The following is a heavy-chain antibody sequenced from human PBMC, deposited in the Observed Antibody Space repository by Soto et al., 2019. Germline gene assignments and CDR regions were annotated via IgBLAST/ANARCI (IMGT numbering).Heavy chain of an antibody. CDR2: IGTAGDP. V-gene: IGHV3-13*05. CDR3: ARGRYYDILTGYNYYYYGMDV. J-gene: IGHJ6*02. Sequence: GGSLRLSCAASGFTFSSYDMHWVRQATGKGLEWVSAIGTAGDPYYPGSVKGRFTISRENAKNSSYLQMNSLRAGDTAVYYCARGRYYDILTGYNYYYYGMDVWGQGTTVTVSS. CDR1: GFTFSSYD. D-gene: IGHD3-9*01.